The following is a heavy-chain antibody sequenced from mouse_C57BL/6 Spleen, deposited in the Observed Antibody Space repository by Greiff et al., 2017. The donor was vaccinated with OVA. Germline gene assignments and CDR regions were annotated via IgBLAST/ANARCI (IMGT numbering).Heavy chain of an antibody. D-gene: IGHD2-2*01. CDR1: GYTFTDYE. Sequence: QVQLQQSGAELVRPGASVTLSCKASGYTFTDYEMHWVKQTPVHGLEWIGAIDPETGGTAYNQKFKGKAILTADKSSSTAYMELRSLTSEDSAVYYCTKKSGYDDYYFDYWGQGTTLTVSS. CDR3: TKKSGYDDYYFDY. CDR2: IDPETGGT. V-gene: IGHV1-15*01. J-gene: IGHJ2*01.